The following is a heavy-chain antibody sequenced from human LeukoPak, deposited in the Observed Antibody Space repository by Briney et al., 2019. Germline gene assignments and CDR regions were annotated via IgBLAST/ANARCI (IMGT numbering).Heavy chain of an antibody. D-gene: IGHD2-2*01. CDR2: MYTSGSA. J-gene: IGHJ5*02. CDR1: GDSTSGYY. CDR3: ATERSRGLAL. Sequence: SETLSLTCTVPGDSTSGYYWSWIRQPAGKGLEWIGRMYTSGSANYNPSLKSRVTMSLDTSKKLFSLQMSSVTATDTAIYYCATERSRGLALWGQGALVIVSS. V-gene: IGHV4-4*07.